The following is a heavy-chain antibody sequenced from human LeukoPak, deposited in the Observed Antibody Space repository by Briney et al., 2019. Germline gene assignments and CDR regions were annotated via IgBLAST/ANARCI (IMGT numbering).Heavy chain of an antibody. CDR3: TRTTVTTADWWFDP. Sequence: GGSLRLSCTASGFTFGDYAMSWVRQAPGKGLEWVGFTRSKAYGGTTEYAASVKGRFTISRDDSKSIAYLQMNSLKTEDTAVYYCTRTTVTTADWWFDPWGQGTLVTVSS. V-gene: IGHV3-49*04. CDR2: TRSKAYGGTT. D-gene: IGHD4-17*01. CDR1: GFTFGDYA. J-gene: IGHJ5*02.